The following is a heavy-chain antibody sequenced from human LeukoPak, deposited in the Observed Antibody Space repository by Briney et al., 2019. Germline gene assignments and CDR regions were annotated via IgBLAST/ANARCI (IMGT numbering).Heavy chain of an antibody. D-gene: IGHD2-15*01. CDR1: GGTFSSYA. CDR3: AREAVVVVVAENWFDP. J-gene: IGHJ5*02. CDR2: INPSGGSA. V-gene: IGHV1-46*01. Sequence: ASVKVSCKASGGTFSSYAISWVRQAPGQGLEWMGIINPSGGSATYAQKFQGRVTMTRDMSRSTVYMELSSLRSEDTAVYYCAREAVVVVVAENWFDPWGQGTLVTVSS.